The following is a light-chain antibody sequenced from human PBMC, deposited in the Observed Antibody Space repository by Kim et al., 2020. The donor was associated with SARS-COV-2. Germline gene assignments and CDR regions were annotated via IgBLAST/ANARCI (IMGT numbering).Light chain of an antibody. V-gene: IGKV3-20*01. CDR1: QTVSNNF. J-gene: IGKJ1*01. CDR2: GAS. Sequence: SPGESATLACRASQTVSNNFLAWYQQKRGQPPRLLIYGASSRATGIPDRFSGSGSGTDFTLTISRLEPEDLAVYYCQQYGSSPRTFGQGTKVDIK. CDR3: QQYGSSPRT.